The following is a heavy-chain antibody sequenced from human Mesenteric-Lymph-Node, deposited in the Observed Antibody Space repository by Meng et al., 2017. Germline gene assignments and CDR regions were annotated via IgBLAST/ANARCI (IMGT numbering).Heavy chain of an antibody. CDR2: ISSSSSYI. Sequence: GGSLRLSCAASGFTFSSYSMNWVRQAPGKGLEWVSSISSSSSYIYYADSVKGRFTISRDDAKNALYLQMDSLKVEDTAMYYCGRGHWGLDYWGQGTRVTVSS. CDR3: GRGHWGLDY. D-gene: IGHD7-27*01. V-gene: IGHV3-21*04. J-gene: IGHJ4*02. CDR1: GFTFSSYS.